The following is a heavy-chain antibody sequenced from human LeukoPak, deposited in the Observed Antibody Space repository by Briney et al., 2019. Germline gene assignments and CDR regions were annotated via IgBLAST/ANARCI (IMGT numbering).Heavy chain of an antibody. CDR2: INPSGGST. D-gene: IGHD3-22*01. CDR3: ARDMRITMTLNY. CDR1: GYTFTGYY. Sequence: ASVKVSCKASGYTFTGYYMHWVRQAPGQGLEWTGIINPSGGSTSYAQKFQGRVTMTRDTSTSTVYMELSSLRSEDTAVYYCARDMRITMTLNYWGQGTLVTVSS. J-gene: IGHJ4*02. V-gene: IGHV1-46*01.